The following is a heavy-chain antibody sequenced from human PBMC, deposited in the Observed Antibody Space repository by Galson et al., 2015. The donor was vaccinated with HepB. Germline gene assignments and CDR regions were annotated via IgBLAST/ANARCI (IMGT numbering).Heavy chain of an antibody. CDR1: GGSISSYY. V-gene: IGHV4-59*01. CDR3: ARRLAGPGDYYYGTDV. CDR2: IYYSGNT. J-gene: IGHJ6*02. Sequence: SETLSLTCTVSGGSISSYYWSWIRQPPGKGLEWIGYIYYSGNTNYNPSLKSRLTISVDTSKNQLSLNLSSVTAADTDVYYCARRLAGPGDYYYGTDVWGQAPTVPGTS. D-gene: IGHD2-2*01.